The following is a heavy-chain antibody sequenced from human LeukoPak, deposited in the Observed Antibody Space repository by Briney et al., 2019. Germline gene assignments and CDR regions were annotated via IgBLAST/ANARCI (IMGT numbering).Heavy chain of an antibody. D-gene: IGHD1-1*01. CDR1: GGSINSNYW. CDR3: AILAAWTGDY. Sequence: SGTLSLTCAVSGGSINSNYWWTWVRQSPGKGLEWIGEINHSGSTNYNPSLKSRVTISVDTSKNQFSLKLSSVTAADTAVYYCAILAAWTGDYWGQGTLVTVSS. CDR2: INHSGST. J-gene: IGHJ4*02. V-gene: IGHV4-4*02.